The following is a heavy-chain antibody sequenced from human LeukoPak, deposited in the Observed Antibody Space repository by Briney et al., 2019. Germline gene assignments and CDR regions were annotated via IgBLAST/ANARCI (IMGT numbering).Heavy chain of an antibody. V-gene: IGHV4-34*01. J-gene: IGHJ4*02. CDR1: GGSFSGYY. Sequence: SETLSLTCAVYGGSFSGYYWSWIRQPPGKGLEWIGEINHSGSTNYNPSLKSRVTISVDTSKNQFSLKLSSVTAADTAVYYCARVTRSGYFINIAYWGQGTLVTVSA. CDR2: INHSGST. D-gene: IGHD3-3*01. CDR3: ARVTRSGYFINIAY.